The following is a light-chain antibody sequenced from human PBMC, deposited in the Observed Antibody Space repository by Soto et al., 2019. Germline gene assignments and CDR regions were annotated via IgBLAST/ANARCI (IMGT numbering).Light chain of an antibody. CDR1: QSLLFSNGYNY. J-gene: IGKJ3*01. CDR2: LGS. Sequence: DIVMTQSPLSLPVTPGEPASISCRSSQSLLFSNGYNYLDWYLQKPGQSPQLLIYLGSNRASGVTERFSGSGSGTSFTLKLSRVEAEDLWVYYCTQGVQIPFTFGPGTKVDIK. CDR3: TQGVQIPFT. V-gene: IGKV2-28*01.